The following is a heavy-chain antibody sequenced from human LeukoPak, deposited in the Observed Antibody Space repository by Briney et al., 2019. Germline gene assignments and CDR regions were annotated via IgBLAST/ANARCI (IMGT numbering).Heavy chain of an antibody. V-gene: IGHV4-59*01. CDR1: GGSISSYY. CDR3: AGGGTDRDY. D-gene: IGHD3-16*01. Sequence: SETLSLTCTVSGGSISSYYWSWIRQPPGKGLEWIGYIYYSGSTNYNPSLKSRVTISVDTSKNQFSLKLSSVTAADTAVYYCAGGGTDRDYWGQGTLVTVSS. J-gene: IGHJ4*02. CDR2: IYYSGST.